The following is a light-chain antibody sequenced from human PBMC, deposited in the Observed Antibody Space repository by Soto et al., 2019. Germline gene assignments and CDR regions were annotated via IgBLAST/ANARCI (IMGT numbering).Light chain of an antibody. Sequence: EIVLTQSPATLSLSAGERATLSCRASQSVSRYLAWYQQKPGQAPRLLIYDASNRATGIPARFSGSGSGTDFTLTISSLEPEDFAVYYCQQRSNWPLTFGGGTKVDI. J-gene: IGKJ4*01. CDR1: QSVSRY. CDR2: DAS. V-gene: IGKV3-11*01. CDR3: QQRSNWPLT.